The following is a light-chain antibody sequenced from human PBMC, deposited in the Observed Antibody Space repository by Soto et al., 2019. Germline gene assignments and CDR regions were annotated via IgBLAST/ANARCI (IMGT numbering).Light chain of an antibody. Sequence: QSVLTQPPSASGSPGQSVTISCTGTSSDVGAYDAVSWYQQHLGKAPKLIIYEVTKRPSGVPDRFSGSKSGTSATLGITGFQTGDEADYYCGSWDSSLSAYVFGTGTKVTV. V-gene: IGLV2-8*01. CDR2: EVT. CDR3: GSWDSSLSAYV. J-gene: IGLJ1*01. CDR1: SSDVGAYDA.